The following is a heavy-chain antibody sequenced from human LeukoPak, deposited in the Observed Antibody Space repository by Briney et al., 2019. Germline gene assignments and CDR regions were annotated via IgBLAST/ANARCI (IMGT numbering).Heavy chain of an antibody. CDR1: GYTFTGYY. J-gene: IGHJ6*03. D-gene: IGHD4-11*01. V-gene: IGHV1-2*02. Sequence: ASVKVSCKASGYTFTGYYFHWVRQAPGQGLEWMGWINPNTAGTNYAQKFLGGVTLTWNTSISTAYMELNRLTSDDTAVYYCATSAGDYRAGHYYYMGVWGKGTSVTVSS. CDR3: ATSAGDYRAGHYYYMGV. CDR2: INPNTAGT.